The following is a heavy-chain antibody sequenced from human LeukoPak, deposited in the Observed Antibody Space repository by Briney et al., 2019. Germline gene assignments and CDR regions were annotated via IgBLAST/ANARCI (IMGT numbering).Heavy chain of an antibody. Sequence: SVKVSCKASGGTFSSYAISWVRQAPGQGLEWMGGIIPIFDTANYAQKFQGRVTITADESTSTAYMELSSLRSEDTAVYYCARVTTHYDILTGYGKARSADYYYYGMDVWGQGTTVTVSS. CDR1: GGTFSSYA. D-gene: IGHD3-9*01. V-gene: IGHV1-69*13. CDR2: IIPIFDTA. J-gene: IGHJ6*02. CDR3: ARVTTHYDILTGYGKARSADYYYYGMDV.